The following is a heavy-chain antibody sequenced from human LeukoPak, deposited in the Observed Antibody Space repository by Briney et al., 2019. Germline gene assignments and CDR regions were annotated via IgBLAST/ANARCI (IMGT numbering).Heavy chain of an antibody. CDR2: ISSSSSTI. CDR1: GFTFSSYS. Sequence: GGSLRLSCAASGFTFSSYSMNWVRQAPGKGLEWVSYISSSSSTIYYADSVKGRFTISRDNAKNTLYLQMNSLRAEDTAVYYCAKDKVGATMGFDYWGQGTLVTVSS. CDR3: AKDKVGATMGFDY. V-gene: IGHV3-48*04. J-gene: IGHJ4*02. D-gene: IGHD1-26*01.